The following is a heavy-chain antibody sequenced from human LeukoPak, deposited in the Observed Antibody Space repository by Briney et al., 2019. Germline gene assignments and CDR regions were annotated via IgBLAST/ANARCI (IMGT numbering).Heavy chain of an antibody. J-gene: IGHJ4*02. V-gene: IGHV4-34*01. CDR2: INHSGST. Sequence: AETLSLTCTVSGGSISSYYWSWIRQPPGKGLEWIGEINHSGSTNYNPSLKSRVTISVDTSKNQFSLKLSSVTAADTAVYYCARGSGMTRYCSGGSCYSLDYWGQGTLVTVSS. CDR1: GGSISSYY. D-gene: IGHD2-15*01. CDR3: ARGSGMTRYCSGGSCYSLDY.